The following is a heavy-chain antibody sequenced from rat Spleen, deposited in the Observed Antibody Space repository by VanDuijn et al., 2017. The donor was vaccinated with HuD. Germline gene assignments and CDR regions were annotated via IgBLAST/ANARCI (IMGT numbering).Heavy chain of an antibody. D-gene: IGHD5-1*01. CDR3: ARGEPGVMDA. V-gene: IGHV3-1*01. CDR1: GYSITSSY. J-gene: IGHJ4*01. Sequence: EVQLQESGPGLVKPSQSLSLTCSVTGYSITSSYRWNWIRKFPGNKMEWIGHISYSGSTSYNPSLKSRISITRDTSKNQFFLQVNSVTTEDTATYYCARGEPGVMDAWGQGASVTVSS. CDR2: ISYSGST.